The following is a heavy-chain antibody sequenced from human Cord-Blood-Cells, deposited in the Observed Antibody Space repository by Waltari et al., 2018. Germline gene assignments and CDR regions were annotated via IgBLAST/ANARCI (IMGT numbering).Heavy chain of an antibody. D-gene: IGHD3-10*01. V-gene: IGHV3-30*18. Sequence: QVQLVESGGGVVQPGRSLRLSCAASGFTFSGYGMHWVRQAPGKGLEWVAVISYDGSNKYYADSVKGRFTISRDNSKNTLYLQMNSLRAEDTAVYYCAKDLRYWGQGTLVTVSS. CDR1: GFTFSGYG. CDR3: AKDLRY. CDR2: ISYDGSNK. J-gene: IGHJ4*02.